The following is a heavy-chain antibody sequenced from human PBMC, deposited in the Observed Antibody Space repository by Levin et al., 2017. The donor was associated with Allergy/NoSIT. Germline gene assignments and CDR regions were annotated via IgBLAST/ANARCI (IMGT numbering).Heavy chain of an antibody. CDR3: ARARLGFGEAHMDV. J-gene: IGHJ6*02. D-gene: IGHD3-10*01. CDR2: IKKDGSEK. Sequence: LSLTCAASGFTFSSYWMSWVRQAPGKGLEWVANIKKDGSEKYYVDSVKGRFTISRDNAKNSLYLQMNSLRVEDTAVYYCARARLGFGEAHMDVWGQGTTVTVSS. CDR1: GFTFSSYW. V-gene: IGHV3-7*01.